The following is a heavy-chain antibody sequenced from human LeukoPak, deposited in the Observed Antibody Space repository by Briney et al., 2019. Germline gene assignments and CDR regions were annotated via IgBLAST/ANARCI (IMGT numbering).Heavy chain of an antibody. J-gene: IGHJ4*02. CDR3: ARGHGDFWSGYYVDH. CDR2: IYPGDSDT. D-gene: IGHD3-3*01. V-gene: IGHV5-51*01. Sequence: GESLKISCKGSGYSFTSYWIGWVRQMPGKGLEWMGIIYPGDSDTRYSPSSQGQVTISADKSISTAYLQWSSLKASDTAMYYCARGHGDFWSGYYVDHWGQGTLDTVSS. CDR1: GYSFTSYW.